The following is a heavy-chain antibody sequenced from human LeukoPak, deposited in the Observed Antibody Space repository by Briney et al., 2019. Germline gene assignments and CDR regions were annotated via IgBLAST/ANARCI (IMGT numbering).Heavy chain of an antibody. CDR2: MNPNSGNT. J-gene: IGHJ6*02. CDR3: AREVVRWFGENLERDYYYYGMDV. Sequence: ASVKVSCKASGYTFTSYDINWVRQATRQGLEWMGWMNPNSGNTGYAQKFQGRVTMTRNTSISTAYMELSSLRSEDTAVYYCAREVVRWFGENLERDYYYYGMDVWGQGTTVTVSS. CDR1: GYTFTSYD. V-gene: IGHV1-8*01. D-gene: IGHD3-10*01.